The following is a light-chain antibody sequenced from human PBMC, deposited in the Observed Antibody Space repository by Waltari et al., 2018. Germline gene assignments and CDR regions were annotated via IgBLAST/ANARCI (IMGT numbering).Light chain of an antibody. CDR3: QQRYNWLALT. Sequence: IVSTQSPATLSLSPGVRATLPCRASQNTSSFLALYQHKHGQSPRLLIYDAANRATGIPDRFSGSGSGTDFTLTISSLEPEDFAVYFCQQRYNWLALTFGGGTTVEIK. J-gene: IGKJ4*01. CDR2: DAA. V-gene: IGKV3-11*01. CDR1: QNTSSF.